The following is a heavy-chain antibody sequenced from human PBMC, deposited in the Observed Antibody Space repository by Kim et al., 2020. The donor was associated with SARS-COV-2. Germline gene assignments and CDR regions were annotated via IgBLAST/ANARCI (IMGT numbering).Heavy chain of an antibody. V-gene: IGHV1-2*04. CDR2: INPNSGGT. CDR1: GYTFTGYY. Sequence: ASVKVSCKASGYTFTGYYMHWVRQAPGQGLEWMGWINPNSGGTNYAQKFQGWVTMTRDTSISTAYMELSRLRSDDTAVYYCARSYVWGSYRWYYFDYWGQGTLVTVSS. D-gene: IGHD3-16*01. J-gene: IGHJ4*02. CDR3: ARSYVWGSYRWYYFDY.